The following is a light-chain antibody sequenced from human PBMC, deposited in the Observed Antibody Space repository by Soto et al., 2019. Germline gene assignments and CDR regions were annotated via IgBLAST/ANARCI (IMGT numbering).Light chain of an antibody. CDR2: DVG. CDR3: SSYTPGRTL. V-gene: IGLV2-14*01. CDR1: SSDIGGYNY. Sequence: QSALTQPASVSGSPGRSIAISCTGTSSDIGGYNYVSWYQQHPGKAPKLILYDVGTRPSGVSDRFSGSKSGNTASLTISGLQAEDEADYYCSSYTPGRTLFGTGTKVTVL. J-gene: IGLJ1*01.